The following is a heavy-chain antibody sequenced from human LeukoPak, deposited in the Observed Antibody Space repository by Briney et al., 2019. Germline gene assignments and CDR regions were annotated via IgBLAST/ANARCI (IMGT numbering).Heavy chain of an antibody. CDR2: ICGSGSSA. CDR3: AKVDVSGYGSGSSYGMDV. V-gene: IGHV3-23*01. J-gene: IGHJ6*02. Sequence: PGGSLRLSCAASGFTFSSYAMSWVRQAPGKGLEWVLGICGSGSSAYYAASVKGRLTISRDNSKNTLYLQMNSLRAEDTAVYYCAKVDVSGYGSGSSYGMDVWGQGTTVTVSS. CDR1: GFTFSSYA. D-gene: IGHD3-10*01.